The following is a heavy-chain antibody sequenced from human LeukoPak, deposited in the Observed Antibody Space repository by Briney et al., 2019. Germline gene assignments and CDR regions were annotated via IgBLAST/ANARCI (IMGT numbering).Heavy chain of an antibody. Sequence: SETLSLTCAVSGGSISSSNWWSWVRQPPGKGLEWIGEIYHSGSTNYNPSLKSRVTISVDTSKNQSSLKLSSVTAADTAVYYCASRALWFGELLTMSWFDPWGQGTLVTVSS. J-gene: IGHJ5*02. CDR3: ASRALWFGELLTMSWFDP. V-gene: IGHV4-4*02. D-gene: IGHD3-10*01. CDR1: GGSISSSNW. CDR2: IYHSGST.